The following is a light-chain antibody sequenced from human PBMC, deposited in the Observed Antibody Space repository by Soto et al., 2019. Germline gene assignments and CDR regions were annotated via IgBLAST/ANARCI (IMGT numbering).Light chain of an antibody. Sequence: ERVMTQSPGTVSVSPGERATLSCRASQSVSSNLAWHQQKPGQAPRLLIYAASPRATGVPARFRGSGSGTDFTLAISSLEPDDFAVYYCQQRSNWQITFGQGTRLEIK. J-gene: IGKJ5*01. CDR3: QQRSNWQIT. CDR1: QSVSSN. V-gene: IGKV3D-11*02. CDR2: AAS.